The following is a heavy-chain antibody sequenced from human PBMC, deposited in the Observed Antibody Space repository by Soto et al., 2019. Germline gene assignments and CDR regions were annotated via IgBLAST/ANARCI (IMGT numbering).Heavy chain of an antibody. Sequence: EVQLLESGGGLVQPGGSLRLSCAASGFTFSSYAMSWVRQAPGKGLEWVSAISGSGGSTYYADSVKGRFTISRDNSKNTLYLQMNSLRAEDTAVYYCAKDPRLYCSGGSCYSLYFDYWGQGTLVTVSS. CDR3: AKDPRLYCSGGSCYSLYFDY. D-gene: IGHD2-15*01. V-gene: IGHV3-23*01. CDR1: GFTFSSYA. J-gene: IGHJ4*02. CDR2: ISGSGGST.